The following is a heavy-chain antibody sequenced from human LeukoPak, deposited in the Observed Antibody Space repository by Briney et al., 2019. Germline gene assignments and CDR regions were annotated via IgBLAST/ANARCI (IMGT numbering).Heavy chain of an antibody. Sequence: RRASVKVSCKASGGTFSSYAISWVRQAPGQGLEWMGGIIPIFGTANYAQKFQGRVTITADESTSTAYMELSSLRSEDTAVYYCARDSYDSSGYFRSNYWGQGTLVTVSS. V-gene: IGHV1-69*01. J-gene: IGHJ4*02. CDR2: IIPIFGTA. CDR3: ARDSYDSSGYFRSNY. D-gene: IGHD3-22*01. CDR1: GGTFSSYA.